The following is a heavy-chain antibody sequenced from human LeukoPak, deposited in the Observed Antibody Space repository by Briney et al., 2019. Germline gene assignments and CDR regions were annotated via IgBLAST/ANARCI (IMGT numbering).Heavy chain of an antibody. CDR3: ARGDGYNFFDY. J-gene: IGHJ4*02. V-gene: IGHV3-23*03. Sequence: GSLRLSCAASGFTFSYYAMSWVRQAPGKGLEWVSVFYVGGATYYADSVKGRFTISRDNSENTLYLQMKSLRAEDTAVYYCARGDGYNFFDYWGQGTRVTVSS. CDR1: GFTFSYYA. D-gene: IGHD5-24*01. CDR2: FYVGGAT.